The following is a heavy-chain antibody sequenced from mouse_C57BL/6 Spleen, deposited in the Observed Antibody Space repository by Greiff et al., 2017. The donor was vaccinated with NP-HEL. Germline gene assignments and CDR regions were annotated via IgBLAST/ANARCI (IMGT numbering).Heavy chain of an antibody. J-gene: IGHJ2*01. CDR2: ISSGSSTI. CDR1: GFTFSDYG. V-gene: IGHV5-17*01. CDR3: ARMGGPLDY. Sequence: EVQLVESGGGLVKPGGSLKLSCAASGFTFSDYGMHWVRQAPEKGLEWVAYISSGSSTIYYADTVKGRFTISRDNAKNTLFLQMTSLRSEDTAMYYCARMGGPLDYWGQGTTLTVSS.